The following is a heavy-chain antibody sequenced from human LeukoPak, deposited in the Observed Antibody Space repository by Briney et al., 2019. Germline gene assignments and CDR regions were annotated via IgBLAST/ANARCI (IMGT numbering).Heavy chain of an antibody. CDR3: ARDRERYYDSKYYYYYMDV. CDR2: INPNSGGT. CDR1: RYTFTGYY. V-gene: IGHV1-2*02. Sequence: ASVKVSCKASRYTFTGYYMHWVRQAPGQGLEWMGWINPNSGGTNYAQKFQGRVTMTRDTSISTAYMELSRLRSDDTAVYYCARDRERYYDSKYYYYYMDVWGKGTTVTISS. D-gene: IGHD3-22*01. J-gene: IGHJ6*03.